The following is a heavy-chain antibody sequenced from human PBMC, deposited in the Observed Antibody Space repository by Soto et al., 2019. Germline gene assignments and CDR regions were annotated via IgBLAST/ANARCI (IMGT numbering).Heavy chain of an antibody. D-gene: IGHD3-10*01. J-gene: IGHJ4*02. CDR1: GLSLSDVF. Sequence: EVQLVESGGDLVQPGGSLRLSCAASGLSLSDVFIDWVCQAPGKGLEWVGRTKDKAYSYTTAYDESVKGRFTISRDDSTNSVFLQMSSRKTEDTAVYYCASIRGVFGYWGQGTLVTVSS. V-gene: IGHV3-72*01. CDR2: TKDKAYSYTT. CDR3: ASIRGVFGY.